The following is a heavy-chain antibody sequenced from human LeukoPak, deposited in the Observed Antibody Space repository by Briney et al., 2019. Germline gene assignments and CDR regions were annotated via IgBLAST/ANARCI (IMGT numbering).Heavy chain of an antibody. CDR1: GFTFDDYA. J-gene: IGHJ4*02. D-gene: IGHD2-15*01. V-gene: IGHV3-9*01. Sequence: GGSLRLSCAASGFTFDDYAMHWVRQAPGKGLEWVSGISWNSGSIGYADSVKGRSTISRDNAKNSLHLQMNSLRAEDTAVYYCVRDCSGSSCYETFDYWGQGTLVTVSS. CDR2: ISWNSGSI. CDR3: VRDCSGSSCYETFDY.